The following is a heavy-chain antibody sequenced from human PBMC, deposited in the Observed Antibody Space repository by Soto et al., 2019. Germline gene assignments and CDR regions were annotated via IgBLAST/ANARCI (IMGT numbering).Heavy chain of an antibody. CDR1: GFTFSSYG. J-gene: IGHJ6*02. CDR2: ISYDGSNK. D-gene: IGHD3-16*01. CDR3: AKVWPYDYVWGSSSGMDV. Sequence: PGGSLILSCAASGFTFSSYGMHWVRQAPGKGLEWVAVISYDGSNKYYADSVKGRFTISRDNSKNTLYLQMNSLRAEDTAVYYCAKVWPYDYVWGSSSGMDVWGQGTTVTVSS. V-gene: IGHV3-30*18.